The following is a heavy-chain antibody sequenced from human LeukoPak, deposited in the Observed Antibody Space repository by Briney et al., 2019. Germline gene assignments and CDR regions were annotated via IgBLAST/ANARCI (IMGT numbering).Heavy chain of an antibody. J-gene: IGHJ5*02. CDR3: ARAPYSSSSGDWFDP. Sequence: PSETLSLTCAVYGGSFSSYYWNWIRQPPGKGLEWIGEIYHSGSTRYNPSLRSRVTISVDTSKNQFSLKLSSVTAADTAVYYCARAPYSSSSGDWFDPWGQGTLVTVSS. CDR1: GGSFSSYY. CDR2: IYHSGST. V-gene: IGHV4-34*01. D-gene: IGHD6-6*01.